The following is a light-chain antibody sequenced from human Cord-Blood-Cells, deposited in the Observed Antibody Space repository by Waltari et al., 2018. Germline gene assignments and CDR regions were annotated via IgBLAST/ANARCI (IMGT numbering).Light chain of an antibody. CDR3: SSYTSSSTLV. Sequence: QSALTPPASVSGSPGQSLPISSTGTSGDVGCYHFFSWYQQHPGKAPKLMIYDVSNRPSGVSNRFSGSKSGNMASLTISGLQAEDEADYYCSSYTSSSTLVFGTGTKVTVL. J-gene: IGLJ1*01. CDR1: SGDVGCYHF. V-gene: IGLV2-14*03. CDR2: DVS.